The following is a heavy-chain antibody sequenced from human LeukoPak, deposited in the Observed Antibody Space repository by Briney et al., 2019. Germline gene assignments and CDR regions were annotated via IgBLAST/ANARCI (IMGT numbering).Heavy chain of an antibody. J-gene: IGHJ5*02. V-gene: IGHV1-46*01. CDR2: INPSGGST. CDR1: GYTFTGYY. CDR3: ARVGIAAAGISNWFDP. D-gene: IGHD6-13*01. Sequence: ASVKVSCKASGYTFTGYYMHWVRQAPGQGLEWMGIINPSGGSTSYAQKFQGRVTMTRDTSTSTVYMELSSLRSEDTAVYYCARVGIAAAGISNWFDPRGQGTLVTVSS.